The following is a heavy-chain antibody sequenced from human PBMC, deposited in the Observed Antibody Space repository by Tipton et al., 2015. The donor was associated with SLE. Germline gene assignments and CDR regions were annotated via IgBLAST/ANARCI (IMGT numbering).Heavy chain of an antibody. V-gene: IGHV4-39*01. Sequence: TLSLTCTVSGGPINSSSYYWGWIRQPPGKGLEWIGSIYYSGSTYYNPSLKSRVTISVDTSKNQFSLKLSSVTAADTAVYFCARLAGVGHFDYWGQGTLITVSS. CDR2: IYYSGST. J-gene: IGHJ4*02. CDR1: GGPINSSSYY. CDR3: ARLAGVGHFDY. D-gene: IGHD3-3*01.